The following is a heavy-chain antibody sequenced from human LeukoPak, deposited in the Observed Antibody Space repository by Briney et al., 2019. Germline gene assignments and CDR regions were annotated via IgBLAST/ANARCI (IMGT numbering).Heavy chain of an antibody. D-gene: IGHD3-22*01. V-gene: IGHV5-51*01. J-gene: IGHJ4*02. CDR3: ARTYYYDSSGSRSFDY. CDR2: IYPGDSDT. CDR1: GYSFTSYW. Sequence: GESLKIPCKGSGYSFTSYWIGWVRQMPGKGLEWMGIIYPGDSDTRYSPSFQGQVTISADKSISTAYLQWSSLEASDTAMYYCARTYYYDSSGSRSFDYWGQGTLVTVSS.